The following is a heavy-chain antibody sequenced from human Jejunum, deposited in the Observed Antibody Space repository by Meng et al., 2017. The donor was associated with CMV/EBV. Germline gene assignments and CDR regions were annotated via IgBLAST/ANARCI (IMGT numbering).Heavy chain of an antibody. D-gene: IGHD3/OR15-3a*01. CDR2: IHYNGQT. CDR1: GGSGTSGDYY. Sequence: VSGGSGTSGDYYWNWIRQSPGKGLEWIAYIHYNGQTKSNPSLQSRVTTSVDTSKNQVSLKLRSVTAADTAVYYCAREGTDYNYFDYWGQGTLVTVSS. CDR3: AREGTDYNYFDY. V-gene: IGHV4-61*08. J-gene: IGHJ4*02.